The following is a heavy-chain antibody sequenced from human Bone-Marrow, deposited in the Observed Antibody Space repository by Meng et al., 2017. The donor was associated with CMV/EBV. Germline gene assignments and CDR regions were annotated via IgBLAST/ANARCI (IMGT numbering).Heavy chain of an antibody. CDR3: AHMALGYCSSTSCHTQFNYYYYYGMDV. CDR2: SYWNDDK. V-gene: IGHV2-5*01. D-gene: IGHD2-2*01. CDR1: GFSLSTIGVG. Sequence: SGPTPVKPTLTLTLTCTFSGFSLSTIGVGVSWIRQPPGKALEWLALSYWNDDKPYSPSLKSRLTITKDTAKNQVVLTMTNMDPVYTATYYCAHMALGYCSSTSCHTQFNYYYYYGMDVWGQGTTVTVSS. J-gene: IGHJ6*02.